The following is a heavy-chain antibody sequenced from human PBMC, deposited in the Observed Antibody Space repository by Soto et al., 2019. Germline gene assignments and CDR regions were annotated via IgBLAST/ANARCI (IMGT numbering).Heavy chain of an antibody. J-gene: IGHJ4*02. CDR3: AKRGRSGYDFDY. CDR2: ISYDGSNN. D-gene: IGHD5-12*01. Sequence: QVQLVESGGGVVQPGRSLRLSCAASGFTFSSYGMHWVRQAPGKGLEWVAVISYDGSNNYYADSVKGRFTISRDNSKNTLYLQMNSLRAEDTAVYYCAKRGRSGYDFDYWGQGTLVTVSS. CDR1: GFTFSSYG. V-gene: IGHV3-30*18.